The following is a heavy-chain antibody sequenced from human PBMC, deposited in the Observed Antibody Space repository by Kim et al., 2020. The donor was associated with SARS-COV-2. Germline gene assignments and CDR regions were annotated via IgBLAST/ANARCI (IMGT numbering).Heavy chain of an antibody. CDR1: GFTFRSYA. V-gene: IGHV3-30*09. Sequence: GGSLRLSCAASGFTFRSYAMHWVRQAPGKGLEWVAVISYDGSNKYYADSLKGRFAISRDNSKNTLYLQMNSLRAEDTAVYFCARPYSGSYYSWFDPWGQGTLVTVSS. J-gene: IGHJ5*02. D-gene: IGHD1-26*01. CDR2: ISYDGSNK. CDR3: ARPYSGSYYSWFDP.